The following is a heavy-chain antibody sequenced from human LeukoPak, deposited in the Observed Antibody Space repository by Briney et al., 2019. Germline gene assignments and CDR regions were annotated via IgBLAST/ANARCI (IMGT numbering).Heavy chain of an antibody. Sequence: ASVKVSCKASGYTFTNYGINWVRQAPGQGLEWMGWINVYNGDTKYAPKFQGRVTITIDTSTSIAYLELRSLGFDDTAVYYRARPDCPGGGCYTPLFWGQGTLVSVSS. CDR1: GYTFTNYG. CDR2: INVYNGDT. J-gene: IGHJ4*02. V-gene: IGHV1-18*01. D-gene: IGHD2-8*02. CDR3: ARPDCPGGGCYTPLF.